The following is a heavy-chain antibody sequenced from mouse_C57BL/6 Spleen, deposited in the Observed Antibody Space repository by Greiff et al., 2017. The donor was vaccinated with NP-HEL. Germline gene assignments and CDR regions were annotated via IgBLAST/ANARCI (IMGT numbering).Heavy chain of an antibody. CDR1: GYAFSSSW. CDR3: ARSFAY. J-gene: IGHJ3*01. V-gene: IGHV1-82*01. CDR2: IYPGDGDT. Sequence: VQLQESGPELVKPGASVKISCKASGYAFSSSWMNWVKQRPGKGLEWIGRIYPGDGDTNYNGKFKGKATLTADKSSSTAYMQLSSLTSEDSAVYFCARSFAYWGQGTLVTVSA.